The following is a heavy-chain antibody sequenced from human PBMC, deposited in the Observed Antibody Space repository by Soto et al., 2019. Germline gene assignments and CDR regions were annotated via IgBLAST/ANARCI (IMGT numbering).Heavy chain of an antibody. CDR1: GYTFTSYA. Sequence: ASVKVSCKASGYTFTSYAMHWVRQAPGQRLEWMGWINAGNGNTKYSQKFQGRVTITRDTSASTAYMELSSLRSEDTAVYYCARDPLVSKSPERYYYMDVWGKGTTVTVSS. CDR3: ARDPLVSKSPERYYYMDV. J-gene: IGHJ6*03. D-gene: IGHD2-2*01. V-gene: IGHV1-3*01. CDR2: INAGNGNT.